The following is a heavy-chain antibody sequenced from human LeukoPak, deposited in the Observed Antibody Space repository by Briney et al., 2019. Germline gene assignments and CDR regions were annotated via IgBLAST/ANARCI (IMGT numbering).Heavy chain of an antibody. CDR1: GGTFSSYA. D-gene: IGHD5-24*01. J-gene: IGHJ4*02. Sequence: GASVKVSCKASGGTFSSYAISWVRQAPGQGLEWMGRIIPIFGIANYAQKFQGRVTITADKSTSTAYIELSSLRSEDTAVYYCARDGSGDGLDYWGQGTLVTVSS. CDR3: ARDGSGDGLDY. CDR2: IIPIFGIA. V-gene: IGHV1-69*04.